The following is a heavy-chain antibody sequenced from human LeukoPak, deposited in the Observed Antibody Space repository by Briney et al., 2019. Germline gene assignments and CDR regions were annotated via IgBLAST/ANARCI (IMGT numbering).Heavy chain of an antibody. CDR2: IRSKAYGGTT. CDR3: TRGGTWFDP. Sequence: GRSLRLSCTASGLTFGDYAMSWVRQAPGKGLEWVGFIRSKAYGGTTEYAASVKGRCTISRDDSKSIAYLQMNSPKTEDTAVYYCTRGGTWFDPWGQGTLVTVSS. D-gene: IGHD6-25*01. V-gene: IGHV3-49*04. CDR1: GLTFGDYA. J-gene: IGHJ5*02.